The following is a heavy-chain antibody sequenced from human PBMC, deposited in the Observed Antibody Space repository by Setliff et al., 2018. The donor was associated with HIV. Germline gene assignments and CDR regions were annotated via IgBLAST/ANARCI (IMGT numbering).Heavy chain of an antibody. D-gene: IGHD5-18*01. CDR2: FHYSGST. J-gene: IGHJ6*02. CDR3: ARGLSVYSYANVYYYHGMDV. CDR1: GGSISSTTYY. V-gene: IGHV4-39*01. Sequence: PSETLSLTCTVSGGSISSTTYYWGWIRQPPGKGLEWIGSFHYSGSTSYNPSLKSRVAISVDTSKSQSSLKMTSVTAADTAVYYCARGLSVYSYANVYYYHGMDVWGQGTTVTSP.